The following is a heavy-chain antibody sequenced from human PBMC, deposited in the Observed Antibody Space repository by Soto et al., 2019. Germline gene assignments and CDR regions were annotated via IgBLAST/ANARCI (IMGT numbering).Heavy chain of an antibody. D-gene: IGHD2-21*02. V-gene: IGHV3-7*01. CDR2: IKPDGSAT. CDR1: GFTFGSYW. Sequence: EVQLVESGGGLDQRGGSLRLSCAVSGFTFGSYWMNWVRLIPGKGLEWVAYIKPDGSATYYVDSVKGRFTISRDNAKNSLYLQMNSLRVEDTSVYYCARAGYCGPGCYYYFDYLGQGTLVIVSS. J-gene: IGHJ4*02. CDR3: ARAGYCGPGCYYYFDY.